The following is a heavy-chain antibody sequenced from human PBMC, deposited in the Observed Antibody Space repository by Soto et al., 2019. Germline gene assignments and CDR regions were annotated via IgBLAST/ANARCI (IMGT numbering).Heavy chain of an antibody. J-gene: IGHJ4*02. D-gene: IGHD3-10*01. V-gene: IGHV3-23*01. CDR1: GFTFSSYA. Sequence: PGGSLRLSCAASGFTFSSYAMSWVRQAPGKGLEWVSAISGSGGSTYYADSVKGRFTISRDNSKNTLYLQMNSLRAEDTAVYYCAKLGRSGSGSDYNAGTFDYWGQGTLVTVSS. CDR2: ISGSGGST. CDR3: AKLGRSGSGSDYNAGTFDY.